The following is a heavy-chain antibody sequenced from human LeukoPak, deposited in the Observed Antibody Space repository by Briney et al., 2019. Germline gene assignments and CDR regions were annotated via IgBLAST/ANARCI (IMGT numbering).Heavy chain of an antibody. D-gene: IGHD3-10*01. Sequence: PSETLSLTCAVSDYSISSGYYWGWIRQPPGKGLEWIGSIFHSGSTYYNPSLKSRVNMSVDTSKNQISLKLSSVTAADTAVYYCARASGSYGSGSYYYYGMDVWGKGTTVTVSS. CDR2: IFHSGST. V-gene: IGHV4-38-2*01. CDR3: ARASGSYGSGSYYYYGMDV. J-gene: IGHJ6*04. CDR1: DYSISSGYY.